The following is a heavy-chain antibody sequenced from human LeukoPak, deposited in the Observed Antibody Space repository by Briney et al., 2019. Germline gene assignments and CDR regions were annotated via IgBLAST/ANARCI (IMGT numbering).Heavy chain of an antibody. CDR1: GYTFTRYG. J-gene: IGHJ1*01. Sequence: ASVKVSCKASGYTFTRYGISWVRQAPGQGLEWMGWISAYNGNTNYAQKLQGRVTMTTDTSTSTAYMELRSLRSDDTAVYYCARDLGGNPGSGGGDFRASSAEYFQHWGQGTLVTVSS. V-gene: IGHV1-18*01. CDR2: ISAYNGNT. D-gene: IGHD2-21*02. CDR3: ARDLGGNPGSGGGDFRASSAEYFQH.